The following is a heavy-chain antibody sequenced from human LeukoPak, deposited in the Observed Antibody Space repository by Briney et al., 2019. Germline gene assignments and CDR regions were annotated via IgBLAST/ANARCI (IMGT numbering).Heavy chain of an antibody. CDR2: ITGSGDRT. V-gene: IGHV3-23*01. J-gene: IGHJ4*02. CDR3: ARDSGSYLQPTDY. Sequence: PGGPLRLSCGACGFMFSSYAMSWVRQAPGRGLEWVSSITGSGDRTYYADSVQGRFTISRDNSKNTLYLQMSGLRAEDAAVYHCARDSGSYLQPTDYWGQGTLVTVS. D-gene: IGHD1-26*01. CDR1: GFMFSSYA.